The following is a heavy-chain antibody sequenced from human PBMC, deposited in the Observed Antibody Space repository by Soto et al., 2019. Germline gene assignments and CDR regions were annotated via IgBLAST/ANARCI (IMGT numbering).Heavy chain of an antibody. Sequence: QVQLVESGGGVVQPGRSLRLSCAASGFTFSSYGMHWVRQAPGKGLAWVAVISYDGSNKYYADSVKGRFTISRDNSKNTLYLQMNSLRAEDTAVYYCAKDTGYYYDSSGYNYWGQGTLVTVSS. CDR2: ISYDGSNK. CDR1: GFTFSSYG. V-gene: IGHV3-30*18. D-gene: IGHD3-22*01. CDR3: AKDTGYYYDSSGYNY. J-gene: IGHJ4*02.